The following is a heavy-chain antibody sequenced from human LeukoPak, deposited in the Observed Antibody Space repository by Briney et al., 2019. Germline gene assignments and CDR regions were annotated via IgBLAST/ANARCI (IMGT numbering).Heavy chain of an antibody. CDR2: INPSGGST. CDR3: AREVAPAAVHYTFDI. D-gene: IGHD2-2*02. V-gene: IGHV1-46*03. CDR1: GYTFTRYY. J-gene: IGHJ3*02. Sequence: ASVKVSCKASGYTFTRYYMHWVRQAPGQGLEWMGIINPSGGSTRYAQKFQGRVTMTRDTSTSTVYMDLSSLRSDDMAVYYCAREVAPAAVHYTFDIWGQGTMVSVSS.